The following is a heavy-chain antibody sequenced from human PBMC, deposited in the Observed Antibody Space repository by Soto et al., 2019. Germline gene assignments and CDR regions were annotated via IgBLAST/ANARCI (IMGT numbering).Heavy chain of an antibody. D-gene: IGHD3-3*01. CDR3: AATVFGEYSHYALDV. V-gene: IGHV4-30-2*01. CDR1: GDSITSVGYS. Sequence: QLQLQESGSGLVKPSQTLSLTCAVSGDSITSVGYSWSWIRQPPGKALEWIGYIYHTGTTYYTAALKSRVTISLDRSKNLISLSLNSVTAADTAVYYCAATVFGEYSHYALDVWGQGTTVTVSS. J-gene: IGHJ6*02. CDR2: IYHTGTT.